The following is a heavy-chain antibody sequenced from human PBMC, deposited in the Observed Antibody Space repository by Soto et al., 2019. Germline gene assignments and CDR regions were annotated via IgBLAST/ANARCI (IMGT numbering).Heavy chain of an antibody. D-gene: IGHD3-3*01. V-gene: IGHV4-30-2*01. CDR3: ARRKVSYDFWGGWFDP. CDR2: IYHSGST. CDR1: GGSISSGGYS. Sequence: QLQLQESGSGLVKPSQTLSLTCAVSGGSISSGGYSWSWIRQPPGKGLEWIGYIYHSGSTYYNPSLKSRVTISVDRSKNQFSLKLSSVTAADTAVYYCARRKVSYDFWGGWFDPWGQGTLVTVSS. J-gene: IGHJ5*02.